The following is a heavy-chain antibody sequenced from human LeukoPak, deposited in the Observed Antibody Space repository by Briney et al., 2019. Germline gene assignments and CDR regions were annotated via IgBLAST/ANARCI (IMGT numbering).Heavy chain of an antibody. CDR3: AKSLTVTTRIHSIDP. D-gene: IGHD4-17*01. CDR2: IYSGGST. CDR1: GFTVSRNY. Sequence: GGSLRLSCAASGFTVSRNYMSWVRQAPGKGLEWVSVIYSGGSTFYADSVKGRFTISRDNSKNTLYLQMNSLRAEDTAVYYCAKSLTVTTRIHSIDPRGQGTLVTVSS. V-gene: IGHV3-66*01. J-gene: IGHJ4*02.